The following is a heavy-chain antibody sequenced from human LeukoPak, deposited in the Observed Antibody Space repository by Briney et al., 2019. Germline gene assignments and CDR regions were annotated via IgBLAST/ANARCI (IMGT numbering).Heavy chain of an antibody. CDR2: IYYSGST. Sequence: SETLSLTCTVSGGSISSHYWSWIRQPPGKGLEWIGYIYYSGSTNYNPSLKSRVTISVDTSKNQFSLKLSSVTAADTAVYYCARDASSSWDDAFDIWGQGTMVTVSS. D-gene: IGHD6-13*01. V-gene: IGHV4-59*11. CDR1: GGSISSHY. CDR3: ARDASSSWDDAFDI. J-gene: IGHJ3*02.